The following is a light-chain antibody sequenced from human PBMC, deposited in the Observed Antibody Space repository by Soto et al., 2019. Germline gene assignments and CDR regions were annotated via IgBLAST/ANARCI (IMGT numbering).Light chain of an antibody. CDR3: QQDNNWPPWT. V-gene: IGKV3-15*01. J-gene: IGKJ1*01. CDR2: DAS. Sequence: ILRTQSPATPSVSPGERATLSGRASQSVSNNLACYQQKPGQAPRLLIYDASTRATGIPARFSRSGSGIESTFTISGLQSEDFAVYYCQQDNNWPPWTFGQGTKVDSK. CDR1: QSVSNN.